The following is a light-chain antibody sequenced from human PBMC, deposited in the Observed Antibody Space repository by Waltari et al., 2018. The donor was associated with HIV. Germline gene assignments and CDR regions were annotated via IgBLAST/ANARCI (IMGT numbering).Light chain of an antibody. V-gene: IGLV3-1*01. CDR2: QNS. CDR1: ELGNKY. CDR3: QTWDGTIII. Sequence: SYDLTQEPSVSVSPGQAAITRCSGDELGNKYVPWYQQKPGQSPGQVNYQNSKRPSGVPERFSGSNSGNTASLTSSGTQVVDEADYHCQTWDGTIIIFGGGTKLTVL. J-gene: IGLJ2*01.